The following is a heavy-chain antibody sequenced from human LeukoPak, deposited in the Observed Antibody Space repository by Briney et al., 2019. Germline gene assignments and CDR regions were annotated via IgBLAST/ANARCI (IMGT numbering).Heavy chain of an antibody. CDR1: GLTFSNYG. CDR2: TQYDGNYN. D-gene: IGHD3-22*01. CDR3: AKDRAMQGYYDSTGYYGNFYCVDV. J-gene: IGHJ6*03. Sequence: PGGSLRLSCAASGLTFSNYGMHWVRQAPGKGLEWVAFTQYDGNYNKYADSVKGRFTISRDNSKNTMFLQMNSLRPEDTAVYFCAKDRAMQGYYDSTGYYGNFYCVDVWGKGTTVIVSS. V-gene: IGHV3-30*02.